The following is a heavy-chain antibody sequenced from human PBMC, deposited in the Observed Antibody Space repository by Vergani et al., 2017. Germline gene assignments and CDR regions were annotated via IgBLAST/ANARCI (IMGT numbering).Heavy chain of an antibody. CDR3: ARDGWELLDYFYYMDV. Sequence: QVQLVESGGNVVQSGTSLRLSCAASGFTFSDYYMSWIRQAPGKGLEWVSYISSSGSTIYYADSVKGRFTISRDNAKNTLYLQMDSLRAEDTAVYYCARDGWELLDYFYYMDVWGKGTTVTVSS. CDR2: ISSSGSTI. D-gene: IGHD1-26*01. CDR1: GFTFSDYY. V-gene: IGHV3-11*04. J-gene: IGHJ6*03.